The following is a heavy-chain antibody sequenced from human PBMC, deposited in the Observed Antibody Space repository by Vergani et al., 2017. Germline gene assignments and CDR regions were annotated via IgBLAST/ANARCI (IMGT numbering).Heavy chain of an antibody. CDR1: GFTFGSYS. V-gene: IGHV3-21*01. CDR2: ISSSSSYR. CDR3: ASGVPGYQLATQYFQH. D-gene: IGHD2-2*01. Sequence: DVQLVESGGGLVKPGGSLRLSCVASGFTFGSYSMNWVRQAPGKGLEWVSFISSSSSYRYYADSVKGRFTISRDNGEYSLLLQMNSLRPEDTAVYYCASGVPGYQLATQYFQHWGQGTLVTVSS. J-gene: IGHJ1*01.